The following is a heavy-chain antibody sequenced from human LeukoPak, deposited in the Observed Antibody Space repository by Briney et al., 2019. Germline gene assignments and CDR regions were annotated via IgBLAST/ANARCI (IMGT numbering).Heavy chain of an antibody. D-gene: IGHD1-26*01. CDR2: IWYDGSNK. CDR3: AKESGSYRYFDY. V-gene: IGHV3-33*06. CDR1: GFTFSSYG. J-gene: IGHJ4*02. Sequence: GGSLRLSCAASGFTFSSYGMHWVRQAPGKGLEWVAVIWYDGSNKYYADSAKGRFTISRDNSKNTLYLQMNSLRAEDMAVYYCAKESGSYRYFDYWGQGTLVTVSS.